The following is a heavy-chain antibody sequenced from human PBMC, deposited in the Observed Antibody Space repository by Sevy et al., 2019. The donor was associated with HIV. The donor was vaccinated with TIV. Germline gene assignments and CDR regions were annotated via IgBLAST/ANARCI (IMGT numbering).Heavy chain of an antibody. J-gene: IGHJ4*02. CDR1: GDSVSSSSAI. D-gene: IGHD6-13*01. CDR3: ARGGSGTAAGKFDY. V-gene: IGHV6-1*01. CDR2: TYYRSKWYS. Sequence: QSQTLSLTCAISGDSVSSSSAIWNWIRQSPSRGLEWLGRTYYRSKWYSDSAVSVQSRITINSDTSKNQFSLQLNSVTPEDTAVYYCARGGSGTAAGKFDYWGQGTLVTVSS.